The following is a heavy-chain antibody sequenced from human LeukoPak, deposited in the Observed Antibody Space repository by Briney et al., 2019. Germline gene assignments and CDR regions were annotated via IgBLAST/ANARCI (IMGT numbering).Heavy chain of an antibody. Sequence: GGSLRLSCAASGFTLSNAWMNWVRQAPGKGLEWVSSISSSSNYIYYADSVKGRFTISRDNAKNSLYLQMNSLRAEDTAVYYCARDHATYYYDSSGYYDYWGQGTLVTVSS. CDR3: ARDHATYYYDSSGYYDY. CDR1: GFTLSNAW. D-gene: IGHD3-22*01. V-gene: IGHV3-21*01. J-gene: IGHJ4*02. CDR2: ISSSSNYI.